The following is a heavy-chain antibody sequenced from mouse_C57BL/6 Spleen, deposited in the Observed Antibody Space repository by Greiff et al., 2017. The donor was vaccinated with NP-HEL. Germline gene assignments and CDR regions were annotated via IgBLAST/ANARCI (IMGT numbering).Heavy chain of an antibody. CDR2: IYPGDGDT. J-gene: IGHJ3*01. V-gene: IGHV1-80*01. CDR1: GYAFSSYW. Sequence: VQLQQSGAELVKPGASVKISCKASGYAFSSYWMNWVKQRPGKGLEWIGQIYPGDGDTNYNGKFKGKATLTADKSSSTAYMQLSSLTAEDSAVYFCARGKGYSNPWFAYWGQGTLVTVSA. CDR3: ARGKGYSNPWFAY. D-gene: IGHD2-5*01.